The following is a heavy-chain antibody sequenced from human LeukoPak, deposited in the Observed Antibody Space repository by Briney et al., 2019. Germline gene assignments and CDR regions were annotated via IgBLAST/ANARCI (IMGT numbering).Heavy chain of an antibody. CDR1: GGSISSSSYY. CDR3: ARTTTTTRYSSSRSDYFDY. V-gene: IGHV4-39*07. D-gene: IGHD6-13*01. Sequence: SETLSLTCTVSGGSISSSSYYWGWIRQPPGKGLEWIGSIYYSGSTYYNPSLKSRVTISVDTSKNQFSLKLSSVTAADTAVYYCARTTTTTRYSSSRSDYFDYWGQGTLVTVSS. J-gene: IGHJ4*02. CDR2: IYYSGST.